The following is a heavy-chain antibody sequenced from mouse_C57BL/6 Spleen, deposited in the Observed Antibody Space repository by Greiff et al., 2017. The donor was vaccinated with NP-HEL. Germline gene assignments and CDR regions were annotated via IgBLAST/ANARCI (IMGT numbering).Heavy chain of an antibody. CDR3: TRDPNKGFAY. V-gene: IGHV5-9-1*02. D-gene: IGHD4-1*01. Sequence: EVKLVESGEGLVKPGGSLKLSCAASGFTFSSYAMSWVRQTPEKRLEWVAYISSGGDYIYYADTVKGRFTISRDNARNTLYLQMSSLKSEDTAMYYCTRDPNKGFAYWGQGTLVTVSA. J-gene: IGHJ3*01. CDR1: GFTFSSYA. CDR2: ISSGGDYI.